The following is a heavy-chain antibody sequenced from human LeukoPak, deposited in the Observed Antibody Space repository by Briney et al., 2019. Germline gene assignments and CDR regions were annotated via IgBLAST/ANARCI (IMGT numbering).Heavy chain of an antibody. CDR1: GYTFTGYY. CDR2: INPNSGGT. Sequence: ASVKVSCKASGYTFTGYYMHWLRQAPGQGLEWMGWINPNSGGTNYAQKFQGRVTITRDTSISTAYMELSRLRSDDTAVYYCARDQGYSSGWYYGYWGQGTLVTVSS. D-gene: IGHD6-19*01. V-gene: IGHV1-2*02. CDR3: ARDQGYSSGWYYGY. J-gene: IGHJ4*02.